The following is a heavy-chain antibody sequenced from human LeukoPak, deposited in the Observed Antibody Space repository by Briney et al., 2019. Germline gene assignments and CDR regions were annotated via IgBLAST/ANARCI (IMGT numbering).Heavy chain of an antibody. Sequence: QAGGSLRLSCAASGFTFSNYAMSWVRQAPGKGLEWVSGISGSGGSTYYADSVKGHFTISRDNSKNTLYLQMNSLRAEDTAVYYCAKHPNAYYDFWSGNYYFDYWGQGTLVTVSS. CDR1: GFTFSNYA. V-gene: IGHV3-23*01. D-gene: IGHD3-3*01. J-gene: IGHJ4*02. CDR3: AKHPNAYYDFWSGNYYFDY. CDR2: ISGSGGST.